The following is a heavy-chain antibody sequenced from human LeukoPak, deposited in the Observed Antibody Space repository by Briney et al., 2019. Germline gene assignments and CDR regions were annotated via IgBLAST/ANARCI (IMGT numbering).Heavy chain of an antibody. V-gene: IGHV4-34*01. CDR1: GGSFSGYY. D-gene: IGHD6-19*01. Sequence: PSETLSLTCAVYGGSFSGYYWSWIRQPPGKGLEWIGEINHSGSTNYNPSLKSRVTISVDTSKNQFSLKLSSVTAADTAVYYCARRQSRPKKSGWYNFDYWGQGTLVTVSS. J-gene: IGHJ4*02. CDR2: INHSGST. CDR3: ARRQSRPKKSGWYNFDY.